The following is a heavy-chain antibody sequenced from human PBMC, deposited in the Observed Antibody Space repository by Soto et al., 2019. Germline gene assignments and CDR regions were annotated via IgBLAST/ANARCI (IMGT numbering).Heavy chain of an antibody. Sequence: QVQLQESGPGLVKPSETLSLTCTVSGGSVSSGSYYWSWIRQPPGKGLEWIGYIYSSGSTSYNPSLNSLVTISVDTSKSLCSLKLSSVIAPDTAVYYCARDGDGYSYWGQGTLVTVSA. CDR2: IYSSGST. D-gene: IGHD5-18*01. V-gene: IGHV4-61*01. CDR1: GGSVSSGSYY. CDR3: ARDGDGYSY. J-gene: IGHJ4*02.